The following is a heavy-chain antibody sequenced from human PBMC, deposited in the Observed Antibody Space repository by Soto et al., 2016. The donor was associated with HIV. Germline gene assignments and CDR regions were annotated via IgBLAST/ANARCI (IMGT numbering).Heavy chain of an antibody. V-gene: IGHV3-23*01. CDR2: ISGSGGST. J-gene: IGHJ4*02. D-gene: IGHD3-10*01. CDR1: GFTFSSYA. Sequence: EVQLLESGGGLVQPGGSLRLSRAASGFTFSSYAMSWVRQAPGKGLEWVSAISGSGGSTYYADSVKGRFTISRDNSKNTLYLQMNSLRAEDTAVYYCAKDLTNYYGSGSYDPLFGYWGQGTLVTVSS. CDR3: AKDLTNYYGSGSYDPLFGY.